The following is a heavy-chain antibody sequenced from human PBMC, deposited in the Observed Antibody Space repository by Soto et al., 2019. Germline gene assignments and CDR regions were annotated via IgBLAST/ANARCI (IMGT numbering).Heavy chain of an antibody. CDR2: INPSGGST. Sequence: PSVKVSCKASGYTFTSYYMHWVRQAPGQGLEWMGIINPSGGSTSYAQKFQGRVTMTRDTSTSTVYMELSSLRSEDTAVYYCARDNGRVIAAAGIHAFDIWGQGTVVTVSS. CDR1: GYTFTSYY. J-gene: IGHJ3*02. D-gene: IGHD6-13*01. V-gene: IGHV1-46*01. CDR3: ARDNGRVIAAAGIHAFDI.